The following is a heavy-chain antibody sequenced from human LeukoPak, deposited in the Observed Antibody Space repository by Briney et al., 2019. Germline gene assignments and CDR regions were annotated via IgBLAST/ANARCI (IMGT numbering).Heavy chain of an antibody. CDR3: ARSSGSYRPFDS. V-gene: IGHV3-48*03. CDR2: ISHTGDI. J-gene: IGHJ5*01. CDR1: GFIFSNFE. Sequence: GGSLRLSCAASGFIFSNFEMNWVRQAPGKELEWVSHISHTGDIKYADSVKGRFTISRDNSKNSQYLQMTSLRAEDTAVYYCARSSGSYRPFDSWGQGILVTVSS. D-gene: IGHD3-22*01.